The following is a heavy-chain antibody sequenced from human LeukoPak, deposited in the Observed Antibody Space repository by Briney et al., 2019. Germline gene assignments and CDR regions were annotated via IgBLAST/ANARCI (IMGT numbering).Heavy chain of an antibody. J-gene: IGHJ3*02. CDR1: GGSFSGYY. Sequence: SETSSLTCAVYGGSFSGYYWSWIRQPPGKGLEWIGEINHSGSTNYNPSLKSRVTISVDTSKNQFSLKLSSVTAADTAVYYCASRPGYYDSSGYYYVRAFDIWGQGTMVTVSS. CDR2: INHSGST. CDR3: ASRPGYYDSSGYYYVRAFDI. D-gene: IGHD3-22*01. V-gene: IGHV4-34*01.